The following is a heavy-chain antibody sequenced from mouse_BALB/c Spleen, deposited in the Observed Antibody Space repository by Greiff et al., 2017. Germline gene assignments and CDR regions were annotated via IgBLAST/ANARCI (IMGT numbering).Heavy chain of an antibody. D-gene: IGHD1-1*01. CDR1: GFTFSDYG. J-gene: IGHJ3*01. Sequence: EVKLMESGGGLVQPGGSRKLSCAASGFTFSDYGMAWVRQAPGKGPEWVAFISNLAYSIYYADTVTGRFTISRENAKNTLYLEMSSLRSEDTAMYYCARAITTVVATPFAYWGQGTLVTVSA. CDR3: ARAITTVVATPFAY. V-gene: IGHV5-15*02. CDR2: ISNLAYSI.